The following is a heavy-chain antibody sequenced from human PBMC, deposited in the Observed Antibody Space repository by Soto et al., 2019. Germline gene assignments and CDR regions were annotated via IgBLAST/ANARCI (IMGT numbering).Heavy chain of an antibody. CDR1: GGTFSSYT. J-gene: IGHJ6*02. CDR3: AREGFLNGMDV. Sequence: QVQLVQSGAEVKKPGSSVKVSCKASGGTFSSYTISWVRQAPGQGLEWMGRIIPILGIANYAQKFQGRVTITADKSTSTAYMELSSMRSEDTAVYYCAREGFLNGMDVWGQGTTVTVSS. V-gene: IGHV1-69*02. CDR2: IIPILGIA.